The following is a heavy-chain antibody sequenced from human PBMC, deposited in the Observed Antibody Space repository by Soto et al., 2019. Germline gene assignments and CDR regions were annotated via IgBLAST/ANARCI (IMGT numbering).Heavy chain of an antibody. V-gene: IGHV4-39*01. J-gene: IGHJ4*02. CDR1: GGSISSDSYS. D-gene: IGHD5-12*01. Sequence: QLQLQESGPGLVMPSETLSLTCTVSGGSISSDSYSWNWIRQPPGKGLEWIGSIFYSGSTFYNPSLKSRVTISVDTSKNQFSLRLTSVSAADTAVYYCARRGSGYERYHDYWGQGTLVTVSS. CDR2: IFYSGST. CDR3: ARRGSGYERYHDY.